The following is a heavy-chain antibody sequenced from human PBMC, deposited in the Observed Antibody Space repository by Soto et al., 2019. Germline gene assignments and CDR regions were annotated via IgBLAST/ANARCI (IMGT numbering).Heavy chain of an antibody. D-gene: IGHD2-15*01. CDR3: ARAAPRYCSGGSGYAARDS. CDR2: INHSGST. Sequence: QVQLQQWGAELLKPSETLSLTCAVYGGSFSGYYWSWIRQPPGKGLEWLGEINHSGSTNYNPYLKSRVTISVDTSKNQFALKLSSVTAADTAVYYCARAAPRYCSGGSGYAARDSLGQGTLVTVSS. CDR1: GGSFSGYY. J-gene: IGHJ4*02. V-gene: IGHV4-34*01.